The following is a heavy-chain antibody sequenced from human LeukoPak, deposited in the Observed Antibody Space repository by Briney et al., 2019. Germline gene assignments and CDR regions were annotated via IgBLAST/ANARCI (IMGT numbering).Heavy chain of an antibody. CDR3: ARVRIAARPVYFDY. Sequence: SETLSLTCAGYGVSFSGYYWSWIRQPPGKGLEWIGEINHSGSTNYNPSLTSRVTISVDTSKNQFSLKLSSVTAADTALYYCARVRIAARPVYFDYWGQGTLVTVSS. CDR2: INHSGST. J-gene: IGHJ4*02. CDR1: GVSFSGYY. D-gene: IGHD6-6*01. V-gene: IGHV4-34*01.